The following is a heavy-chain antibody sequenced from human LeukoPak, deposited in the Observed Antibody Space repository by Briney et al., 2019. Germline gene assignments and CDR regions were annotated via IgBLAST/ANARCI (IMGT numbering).Heavy chain of an antibody. J-gene: IGHJ3*02. CDR2: IKQDGSEK. Sequence: GGSLRLPCAASGFTFSSYWMSWVRQAPGKGLEWVANIKQDGSEKYYVDSVKGRFTISRDNAKNSLYLQMNSLRAEDTAVYYCARDRYEYNWNSDAFDIWGQGTMVTVSS. CDR3: ARDRYEYNWNSDAFDI. CDR1: GFTFSSYW. D-gene: IGHD1/OR15-1a*01. V-gene: IGHV3-7*01.